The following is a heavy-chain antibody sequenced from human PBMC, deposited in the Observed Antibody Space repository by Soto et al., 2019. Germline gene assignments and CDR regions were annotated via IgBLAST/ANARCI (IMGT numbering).Heavy chain of an antibody. D-gene: IGHD2-15*01. Sequence: EVQLVESGGGLVQPGGSLRLSCAASGFTFSSYWMHWVRQAPGKGLVWVSRIHSDGSSTSYADSVKGRFTISRDNAKNTLYLHMTSLRSEDTAVYYCAREACSGGSWFYFGPDYWGQGTLVTVSS. J-gene: IGHJ4*02. V-gene: IGHV3-74*01. CDR3: AREACSGGSWFYFGPDY. CDR1: GFTFSSYW. CDR2: IHSDGSST.